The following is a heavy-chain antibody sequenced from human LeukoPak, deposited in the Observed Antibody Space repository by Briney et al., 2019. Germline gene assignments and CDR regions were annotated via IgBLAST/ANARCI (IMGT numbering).Heavy chain of an antibody. J-gene: IGHJ6*02. Sequence: PGGSLRLSCAASGFTFSSYAMTWVRQAPGKGLEWVSASTGSGGTTYYADTVMGRFTISRDNSKNTLYLQMNSLRAEDTAVYYCAKPQSGGLRTYYGKDVWGQGTTVTVSS. CDR3: AKPQSGGLRTYYGKDV. V-gene: IGHV3-23*01. CDR1: GFTFSSYA. D-gene: IGHD3-22*01. CDR2: STGSGGTT.